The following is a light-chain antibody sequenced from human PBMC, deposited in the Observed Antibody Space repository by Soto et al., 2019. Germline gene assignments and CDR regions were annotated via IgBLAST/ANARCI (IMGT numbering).Light chain of an antibody. CDR3: QNYNAAPLS. J-gene: IGKJ4*01. Sequence: DIPMTQSPSSLSASVGDTVTITCRASQDIHKYLAWYQQKPGKAPKLLIDAASTLKSGVPSRFRGSRSGTVFTLTVSGLQPEDVATYYCQNYNAAPLSFGGGTKVEI. V-gene: IGKV1-27*01. CDR2: AAS. CDR1: QDIHKY.